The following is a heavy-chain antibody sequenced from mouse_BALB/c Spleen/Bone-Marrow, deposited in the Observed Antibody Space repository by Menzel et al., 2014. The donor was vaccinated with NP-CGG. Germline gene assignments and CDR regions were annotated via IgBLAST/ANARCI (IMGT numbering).Heavy chain of an antibody. CDR3: ARKEGYDGYPDY. J-gene: IGHJ2*01. Sequence: QVQLQQSGAELTKPGASVKISCKATGYTFSSYWIEWVKQRPGHGLEWIGEILPGSGSTNYNEKFKGKATFTADTSSNTAYMQLSSLTSEDSAVYYCARKEGYDGYPDYWGQGTTLTVSS. CDR1: GYTFSSYW. CDR2: ILPGSGST. D-gene: IGHD2-3*01. V-gene: IGHV1-9*01.